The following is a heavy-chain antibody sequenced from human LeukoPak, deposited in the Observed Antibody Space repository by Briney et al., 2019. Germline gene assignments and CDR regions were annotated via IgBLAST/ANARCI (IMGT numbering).Heavy chain of an antibody. Sequence: SQTLSLTCAISGDSVSSNSFTWNWIRQSPSRGLEWLGRTYYRSTWYNDYAVSVRGRITVNPDTSKNQFSLHLNSVTPEDTAVYYCARRLTQYDCFDPWGQGILVTVSS. CDR3: ARRLTQYDCFDP. CDR1: GDSVSSNSFT. CDR2: TYYRSTWYN. V-gene: IGHV6-1*01. D-gene: IGHD2-2*01. J-gene: IGHJ5*02.